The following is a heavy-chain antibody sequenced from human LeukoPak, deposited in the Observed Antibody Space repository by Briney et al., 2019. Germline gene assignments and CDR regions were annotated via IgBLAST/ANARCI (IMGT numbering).Heavy chain of an antibody. CDR2: IYYSGST. Sequence: NASETLSLTCTGSGGSISSYYWSWIRQPPGKGLEWIGYIYYSGSTNYNPSLKSRVTISLDTSKNQFSLNLTSVTAADTAVYYCARRGGHGGSFDYWGQGTLVTVSS. V-gene: IGHV4-59*08. CDR3: ARRGGHGGSFDY. D-gene: IGHD4-23*01. CDR1: GGSISSYY. J-gene: IGHJ4*02.